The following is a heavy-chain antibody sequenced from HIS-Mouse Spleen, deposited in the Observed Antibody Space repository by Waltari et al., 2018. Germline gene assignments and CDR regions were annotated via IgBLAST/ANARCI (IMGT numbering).Heavy chain of an antibody. V-gene: IGHV5-51*03. D-gene: IGHD6-13*01. CDR2: IYPGDSDT. CDR3: ARLRYSSSWLEYFQH. CDR1: GYSFRSYW. Sequence: EVQLVQSGAEVKKPGESLKISCTGSGYSFRSYWIGWVRQMPGKGLEWMGVIYPGDSDTRYSPSFQGQVTISADKSISTAYLQWSSLKASDTAMYYCARLRYSSSWLEYFQHWGQGTLVTVSS. J-gene: IGHJ1*01.